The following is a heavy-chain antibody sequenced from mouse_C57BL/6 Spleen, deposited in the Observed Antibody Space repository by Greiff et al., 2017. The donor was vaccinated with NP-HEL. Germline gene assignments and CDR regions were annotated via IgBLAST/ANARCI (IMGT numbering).Heavy chain of an antibody. CDR2: INPNNGGT. CDR3: ARYSGSSYGYAMDY. CDR1: GYTFTDYN. D-gene: IGHD1-1*01. Sequence: EVQLVESGPELVKPGASVKIPCKASGYTFTDYNMDWVKQSHGKSLEWIGDINPNNGGTIYNQKFKGKATLTVDKSSSTAYMELRSLTFEDTAVYYCARYSGSSYGYAMDYWGQGTSVTVSS. J-gene: IGHJ4*01. V-gene: IGHV1-18*01.